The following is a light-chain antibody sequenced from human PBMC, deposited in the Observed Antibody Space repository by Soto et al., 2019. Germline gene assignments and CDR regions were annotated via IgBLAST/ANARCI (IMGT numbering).Light chain of an antibody. CDR2: GAS. CDR3: QQYNNWPRT. V-gene: IGKV3-15*01. Sequence: EIVMTQSPATLSVSPGERATLSCRASQSVSNNLAWYQQKPGQAPRLLIYGASTRATGIPARFNGSGSGTEFTLTISSLQSEDFALYYCQQYNNWPRTFGQGTKVDIK. J-gene: IGKJ1*01. CDR1: QSVSNN.